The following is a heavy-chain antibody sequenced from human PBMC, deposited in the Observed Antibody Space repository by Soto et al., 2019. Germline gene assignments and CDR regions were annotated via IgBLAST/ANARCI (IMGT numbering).Heavy chain of an antibody. CDR3: ARDYGDPSYYYYYYYMDV. D-gene: IGHD4-17*01. CDR1: GGTFSSYT. J-gene: IGHJ6*03. Sequence: SVKVSCKASGGTFSSYTISWVRQAPGQGLEWMGRIIPILGIANYAQKFQGRVTITADKSTSTAYMGLSSLRSEDTAVYYCARDYGDPSYYYYYYYMDVWGKGTTVTVSS. CDR2: IIPILGIA. V-gene: IGHV1-69*04.